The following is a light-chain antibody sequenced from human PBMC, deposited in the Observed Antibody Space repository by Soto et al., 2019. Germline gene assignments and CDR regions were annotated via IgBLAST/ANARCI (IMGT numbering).Light chain of an antibody. CDR3: TSYTSGSTLRV. J-gene: IGLJ3*02. CDR1: SSGVGGYNY. V-gene: IGLV2-14*01. CDR2: EVS. Sequence: QSVVTQPASVSGSPGQSITISCTGTSSGVGGYNYVSWYQQHPGKALKLMIYEVSNRPSGVSTRFSGSKSGNTASLTISGLQAQDEADYYCTSYTSGSTLRVFGGGTKLTVL.